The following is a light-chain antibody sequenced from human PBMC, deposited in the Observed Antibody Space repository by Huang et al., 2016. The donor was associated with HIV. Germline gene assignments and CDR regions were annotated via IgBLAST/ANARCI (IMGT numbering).Light chain of an antibody. CDR1: QSISSSY. V-gene: IGKV3-20*01. J-gene: IGKJ2*01. CDR3: QQYGASPYT. CDR2: GAS. Sequence: EIVLTQSPGTLSLSPGERATLSCRASQSISSSYVAWYQQLRGQAPRLLIYGASIRASGIPDRCSGSGSGTDFTLIINRLEPEDFAVYFCQQYGASPYTFGQGTKVHIK.